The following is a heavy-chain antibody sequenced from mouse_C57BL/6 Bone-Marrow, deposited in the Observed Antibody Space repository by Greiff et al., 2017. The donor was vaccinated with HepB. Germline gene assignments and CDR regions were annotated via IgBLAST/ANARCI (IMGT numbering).Heavy chain of an antibody. V-gene: IGHV5-17*01. J-gene: IGHJ4*01. CDR1: GFTFSDYG. D-gene: IGHD2-12*01. CDR3: ARRRYYDAMDY. CDR2: ISSGSSTI. Sequence: EVQLVESGGGLVKPGGSLKLSCAASGFTFSDYGMHWVRQAPEKGLEWVAYISSGSSTIYYADTVKGRFTISRDKAKNTLFLQMTSLMSEDTAMYYCARRRYYDAMDYWGQGTSVTVSS.